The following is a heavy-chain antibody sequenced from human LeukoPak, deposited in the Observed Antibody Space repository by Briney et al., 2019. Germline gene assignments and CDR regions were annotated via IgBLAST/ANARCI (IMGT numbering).Heavy chain of an antibody. D-gene: IGHD2-2*01. Sequence: SETLSLTCTVSGGSVSSADYYWSWIRQPPGKGLEWIGYIYYSGSINYNPSLKSRVTMSLDTSTNQLSLKMSSVTAADTAVYYCARDPRWLTPDCTSTSCYENYFDPWGQGTLVTVSS. J-gene: IGHJ5*02. CDR3: ARDPRWLTPDCTSTSCYENYFDP. CDR2: IYYSGSI. CDR1: GGSVSSADYY. V-gene: IGHV4-61*08.